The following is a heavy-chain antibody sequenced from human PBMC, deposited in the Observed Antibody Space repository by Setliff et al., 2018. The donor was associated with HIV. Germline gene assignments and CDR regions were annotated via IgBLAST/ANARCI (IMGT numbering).Heavy chain of an antibody. Sequence: GGSLRLSCAASGFTFSNYWMSWVRQAPGKGLEWVANIKQDGTEKYYVGSVKGRFTISRDNDKNSLYLQMNSLRAEDTAVYYCARGPGWPNWFDPWGQGTLVTVSS. V-gene: IGHV3-7*01. CDR2: IKQDGTEK. D-gene: IGHD6-19*01. J-gene: IGHJ5*02. CDR1: GFTFSNYW. CDR3: ARGPGWPNWFDP.